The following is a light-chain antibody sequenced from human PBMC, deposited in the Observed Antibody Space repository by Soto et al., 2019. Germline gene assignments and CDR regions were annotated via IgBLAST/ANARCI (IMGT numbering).Light chain of an antibody. Sequence: EIVLTQSPGTLSLSPGDRATLSCRASQSVSSSYLAWYQQKPGQAPGLLIYGASSRATGIPDRFSGSGSGTDFTLTINGLQAEDVAVYFCQQYHTTPFTFGPGTKVDIK. J-gene: IGKJ3*01. CDR2: GAS. CDR1: QSVSSSY. V-gene: IGKV3-20*01. CDR3: QQYHTTPFT.